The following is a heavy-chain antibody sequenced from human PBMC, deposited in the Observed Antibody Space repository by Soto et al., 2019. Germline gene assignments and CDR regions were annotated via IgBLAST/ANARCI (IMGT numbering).Heavy chain of an antibody. Sequence: QVQLQESGPGLLQPSQTLSLTCTVSDVSLSSWGYYWSWVRHDPGKGLEWIGFIYYSGSTYYNPSLKGRLTISVATSKNQFSLKLTSVTAADTAIYYCARGVLTSCRDGVCYDGYTYYHGLDVWGQGTTVTVFS. CDR2: IYYSGST. CDR3: ARGVLTSCRDGVCYDGYTYYHGLDV. D-gene: IGHD2-8*01. CDR1: DVSLSSWGYY. V-gene: IGHV4-31*03. J-gene: IGHJ6*02.